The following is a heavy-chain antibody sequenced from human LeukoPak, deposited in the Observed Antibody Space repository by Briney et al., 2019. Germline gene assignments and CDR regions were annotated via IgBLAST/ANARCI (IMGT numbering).Heavy chain of an antibody. CDR3: AKVRYDSSGYQSPYFDY. D-gene: IGHD3-22*01. V-gene: IGHV3-30*18. Sequence: GRSLRLSCAASGFTFSSYGMHWVRQAPGKGLEWVAVISYDGSNKYYADSVKGRFTISRDNSKNTLYLQMNSLRVEDTAIYYCAKVRYDSSGYQSPYFDYWGQGTLVTVSS. CDR2: ISYDGSNK. CDR1: GFTFSSYG. J-gene: IGHJ4*02.